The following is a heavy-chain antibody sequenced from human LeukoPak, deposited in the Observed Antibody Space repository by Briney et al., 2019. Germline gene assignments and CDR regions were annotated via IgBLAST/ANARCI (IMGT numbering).Heavy chain of an antibody. Sequence: SQTLSLTCTVSGGSITSGTYYWSWIRQPAGKGLEWIGRFYTSENTNYNPSLKSRVTLSLDASRNQFSLKLSSVTAADTAVYYCASTLYCSGGSCYRNYYYMDVWGKGTTVTVSS. CDR3: ASTLYCSGGSCYRNYYYMDV. CDR2: FYTSENT. D-gene: IGHD2-15*01. J-gene: IGHJ6*03. V-gene: IGHV4-61*02. CDR1: GGSITSGTYY.